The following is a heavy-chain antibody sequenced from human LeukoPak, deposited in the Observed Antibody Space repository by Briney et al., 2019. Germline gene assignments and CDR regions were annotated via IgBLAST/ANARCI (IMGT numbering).Heavy chain of an antibody. V-gene: IGHV3-23*01. CDR2: ISASGSST. J-gene: IGHJ3*02. CDR1: GLAFSTYS. Sequence: GGSLRLSCAASGLAFSTYSMSWVRQAPGKGLDWVSGISASGSSTYYADSVKGRFTISRDNSKNTLYLQMNSLRAEDTAVYYCARVRRYSTLGDDAFDIWGQGTMVTVSS. D-gene: IGHD5-12*01. CDR3: ARVRRYSTLGDDAFDI.